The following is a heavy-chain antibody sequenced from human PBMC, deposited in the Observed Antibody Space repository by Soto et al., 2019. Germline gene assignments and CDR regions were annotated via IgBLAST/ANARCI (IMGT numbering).Heavy chain of an antibody. V-gene: IGHV3-30-3*01. CDR3: ARDIIGYYDFWSGYPDAYYYYYGMDV. CDR1: GFTFSSYA. D-gene: IGHD3-3*01. CDR2: ISYDGSNK. Sequence: PGWSLRLSCAASGFTFSSYAMHWVRQAPGKGLEWVAVISYDGSNKYYADSVKGRFTISRDNSKNTLYLQMNSLRAEDTAVYYCARDIIGYYDFWSGYPDAYYYYYGMDVWGQGTPVTVSS. J-gene: IGHJ6*02.